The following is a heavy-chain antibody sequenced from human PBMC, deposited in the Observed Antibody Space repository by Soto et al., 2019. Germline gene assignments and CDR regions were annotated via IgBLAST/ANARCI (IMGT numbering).Heavy chain of an antibody. D-gene: IGHD3-22*01. CDR2: ISSSSSTI. CDR1: GFTFSSYS. CDR3: ARVAPITMIEDAFDI. Sequence: GGSLRLSCAASGFTFSSYSMNWVRQAPGKGLEWVSYISSSSSTIYYADSVKGRFTISRDNAKNSLYLQMNSLRDEDTAVYYCARVAPITMIEDAFDIWGQGTMVTVSS. J-gene: IGHJ3*02. V-gene: IGHV3-48*02.